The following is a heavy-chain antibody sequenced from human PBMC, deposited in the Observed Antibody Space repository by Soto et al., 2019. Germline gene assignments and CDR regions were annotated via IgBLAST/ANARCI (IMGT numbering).Heavy chain of an antibody. CDR2: IIPIFGTA. Sequence: SVKVSCNASAGTFSSYSISWVRQAPGQGLEWMGGIIPIFGTANYAQKCQGRVTITADESTSTAYMELSSLRSEDTAVYYCAIEYSSSPPYYPIGYWGQGTLVTVSS. CDR3: AIEYSSSPPYYPIGY. J-gene: IGHJ4*02. D-gene: IGHD6-6*01. V-gene: IGHV1-69*13. CDR1: AGTFSSYS.